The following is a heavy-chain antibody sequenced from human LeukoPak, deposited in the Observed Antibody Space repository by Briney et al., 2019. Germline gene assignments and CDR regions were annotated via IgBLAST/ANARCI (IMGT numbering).Heavy chain of an antibody. J-gene: IGHJ1*01. CDR1: GYTFTSYA. CDR3: ARDGYCSGGSCYGQH. V-gene: IGHV7-4-1*02. CDR2: INTNTGNP. D-gene: IGHD2-15*01. Sequence: GASVKVSCKASGYTFTSYAMNWVRQAPGQGLEWMGWINTNTGNPTCAQGFTGRFVFSLDTSVSTAYLQISSLKAEDTAVYYCARDGYCSGGSCYGQHWGQGTLVTVSS.